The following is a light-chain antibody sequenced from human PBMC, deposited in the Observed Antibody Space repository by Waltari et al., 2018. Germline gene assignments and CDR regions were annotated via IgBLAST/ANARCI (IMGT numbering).Light chain of an antibody. Sequence: EIVMTQSPATLSVSPGERATLSCRASQSVSSTLAWYQQKPGQAPRLLIHGASTRATGSPARFSGSGSGTEFTLTISSLQSEDFAVYYCQQYNNWPLALTFGGGTKVEIK. CDR2: GAS. CDR3: QQYNNWPLALT. V-gene: IGKV3-15*01. CDR1: QSVSST. J-gene: IGKJ4*01.